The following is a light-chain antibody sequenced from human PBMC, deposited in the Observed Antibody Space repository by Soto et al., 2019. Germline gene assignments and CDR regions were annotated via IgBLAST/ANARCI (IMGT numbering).Light chain of an antibody. J-gene: IGKJ1*01. CDR2: GAS. V-gene: IGKV3-15*01. Sequence: VLTQSPATLSVKTWERVTLSCRASQNIRIDLAWYQQKPGQAPRLLMYGASIRATGVPARFSGSGSGTDFTLTISSLQSEDLALYYCQQYINWTFGQGTNVDIK. CDR1: QNIRID. CDR3: QQYINWT.